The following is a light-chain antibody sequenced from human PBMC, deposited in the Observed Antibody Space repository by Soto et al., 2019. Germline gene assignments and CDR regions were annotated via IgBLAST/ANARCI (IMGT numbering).Light chain of an antibody. CDR1: SSNIGAGYD. CDR2: DNS. CDR3: QSYDTSLSGSCV. Sequence: QSALTQPPSVSGAPGQRVTISCTGSSSNIGAGYDVHWYQQLPGRAPKLLIYDNSNRPSGVPDRFSGSKSGTSGSLAITGLQAEDEADYYCQSYDTSLSGSCVFGSGTKVTVL. J-gene: IGLJ1*01. V-gene: IGLV1-40*01.